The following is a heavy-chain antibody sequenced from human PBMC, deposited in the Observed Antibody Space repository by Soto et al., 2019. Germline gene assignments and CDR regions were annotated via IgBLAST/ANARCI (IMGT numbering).Heavy chain of an antibody. CDR3: ARGGASGELRYPGFRYYYYGMDV. J-gene: IGHJ6*02. Sequence: SVKVSCKASGGTFSSYAISWVRPAPGQELEWMGGIIPIFGTANYAQKFQGRVTITADESTRTAYMELSSLRSEDTAVYYCARGGASGELRYPGFRYYYYGMDVWGQGTTVTVSS. D-gene: IGHD3-9*01. CDR1: GGTFSSYA. V-gene: IGHV1-69*13. CDR2: IIPIFGTA.